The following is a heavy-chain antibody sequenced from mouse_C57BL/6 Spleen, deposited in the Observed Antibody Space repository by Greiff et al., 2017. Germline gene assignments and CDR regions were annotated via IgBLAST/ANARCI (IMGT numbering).Heavy chain of an antibody. J-gene: IGHJ2*01. Sequence: FQLQQPGAELVMPGASVKLSCKASGYTFTSYWMHWVKQRPGQGLEWIGEIDPSDSYTNYNQKFKGKSTLTVDKSSSTAYMQLSSLTSEDSAVYYCARGGVYDGYYGDYWGQGTTLTVSS. CDR3: ARGGVYDGYYGDY. V-gene: IGHV1-69*01. CDR2: IDPSDSYT. D-gene: IGHD2-3*01. CDR1: GYTFTSYW.